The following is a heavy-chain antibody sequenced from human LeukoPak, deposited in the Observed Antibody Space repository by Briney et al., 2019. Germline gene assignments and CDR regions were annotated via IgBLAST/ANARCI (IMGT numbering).Heavy chain of an antibody. V-gene: IGHV4-59*12. Sequence: PSETLSLTCTVSGGSISSYYWSWIRQPPGKGLEWIGYIYYSGSTNYNPSLKSRVTISVDTSKNQFSLKLSSVTAADTAVYYCARGRGTLVYYYYYMDVWGKGTTVTVSS. J-gene: IGHJ6*03. CDR3: ARGRGTLVYYYYYMDV. CDR2: IYYSGST. D-gene: IGHD2-15*01. CDR1: GGSISSYY.